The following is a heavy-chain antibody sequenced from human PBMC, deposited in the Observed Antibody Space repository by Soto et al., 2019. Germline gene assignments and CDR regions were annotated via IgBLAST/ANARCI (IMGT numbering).Heavy chain of an antibody. CDR1: GFTFSSYW. V-gene: IGHV3-74*01. CDR3: ARGDIAVAGTEDYYYYGMHV. D-gene: IGHD6-19*01. CDR2: INSDGSST. Sequence: GGSLRLACAASGFTFSSYWMHWVRQAPGKGLVWVPRINSDGSSTSYADSVKGRFTISRDNAKNTLYLQMNSLRAEDTAVYYCARGDIAVAGTEDYYYYGMHVWGHGTTVTVS. J-gene: IGHJ6*02.